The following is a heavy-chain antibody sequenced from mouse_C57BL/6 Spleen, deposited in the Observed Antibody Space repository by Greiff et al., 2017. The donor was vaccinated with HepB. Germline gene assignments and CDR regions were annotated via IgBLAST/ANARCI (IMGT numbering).Heavy chain of an antibody. J-gene: IGHJ4*01. CDR3: AIGPVVAAMDY. D-gene: IGHD1-1*01. CDR1: GYTFTSYW. V-gene: IGHV1-74*01. CDR2: IHPSDSDT. Sequence: QVHVKQPGAELVKPGASVKVSCKASGYTFTSYWMHWVKERPGQGLEWIGRIHPSDSDTNYNQKFKGKATLTVDKSSSTAYMQLSSLTSEDSAVYYCAIGPVVAAMDYWGQGTSVTVSS.